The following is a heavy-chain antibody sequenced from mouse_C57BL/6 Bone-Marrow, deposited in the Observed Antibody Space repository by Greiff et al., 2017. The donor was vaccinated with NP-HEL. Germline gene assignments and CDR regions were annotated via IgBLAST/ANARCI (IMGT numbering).Heavy chain of an antibody. CDR3: ARHGFYYAMDY. Sequence: EVKLVESGGGLVQPGGSLKLSCAASGFTFSDYGMAWVRQAPRKGPEWVAFISNLAYSIYYADTVTGRFTISRENAKNTLYLEMSSLRSEDTAMYYCARHGFYYAMDYWGQVTSVTVSS. CDR1: GFTFSDYG. J-gene: IGHJ4*01. V-gene: IGHV5-15*01. CDR2: ISNLAYSI.